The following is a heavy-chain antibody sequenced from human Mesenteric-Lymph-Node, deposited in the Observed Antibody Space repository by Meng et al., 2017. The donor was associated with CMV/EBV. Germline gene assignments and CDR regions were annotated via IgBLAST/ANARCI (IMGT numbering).Heavy chain of an antibody. Sequence: GGSLRLSCAASGFTFSNYAMHWVRQAPGKGLEWVAVISFDGSNKYYADSVKGRFTISRDISKNTLYLQINSLRAEDTAVYYCARPRDGGFGYSDYWGQGILVTVSS. D-gene: IGHD2-15*01. J-gene: IGHJ4*02. CDR1: GFTFSNYA. CDR3: ARPRDGGFGYSDY. V-gene: IGHV3-30*04. CDR2: ISFDGSNK.